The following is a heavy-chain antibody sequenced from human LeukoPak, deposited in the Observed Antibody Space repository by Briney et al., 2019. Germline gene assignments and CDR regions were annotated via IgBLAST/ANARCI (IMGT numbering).Heavy chain of an antibody. J-gene: IGHJ4*02. CDR3: ARAGNYRLDN. Sequence: AGGSLRLSCVASGFTFSNYWMHWLPEAPGKGLVWVSRMNNDGSTINYADSVKGRFTISRDNAKNTLYLQRNSLTVDDTSVYYCARAGNYRLDNWGQGVLVTVSS. V-gene: IGHV3-74*01. D-gene: IGHD1-7*01. CDR1: GFTFSNYW. CDR2: MNNDGSTI.